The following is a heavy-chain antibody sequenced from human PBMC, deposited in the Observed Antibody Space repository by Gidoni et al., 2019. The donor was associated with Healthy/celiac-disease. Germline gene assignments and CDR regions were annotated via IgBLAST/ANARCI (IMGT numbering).Heavy chain of an antibody. J-gene: IGHJ4*02. CDR1: GFTFSSYA. CDR2: ISYDGSNK. V-gene: IGHV3-30-3*01. Sequence: LVESGGGVVQPGRSLRLSCAASGFTFSSYAMHWVRQAPGKGLEWVAVISYDGSNKYYADSVKGRFTISRDNSKNTLYLQMNSLRAEDTAVYYCARVAERETVVTSDYWGQGTLVTVSS. D-gene: IGHD2-21*02. CDR3: ARVAERETVVTSDY.